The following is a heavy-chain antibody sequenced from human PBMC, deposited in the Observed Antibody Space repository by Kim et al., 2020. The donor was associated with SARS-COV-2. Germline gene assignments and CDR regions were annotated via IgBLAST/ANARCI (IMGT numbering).Heavy chain of an antibody. Sequence: GGSLRLSCAASGFTFSSYDMHWVRQATGKGLEWVSAIGTAGDTYYPGSVKGRFTISRENAKNSLYLQMNSLRAGDTAVYYCARESTPRPRQLEWLLYGGPRYYYYGMDVWGQGTTVTVSS. CDR2: IGTAGDT. J-gene: IGHJ6*02. CDR3: ARESTPRPRQLEWLLYGGPRYYYYGMDV. CDR1: GFTFSSYD. D-gene: IGHD3-3*01. V-gene: IGHV3-13*01.